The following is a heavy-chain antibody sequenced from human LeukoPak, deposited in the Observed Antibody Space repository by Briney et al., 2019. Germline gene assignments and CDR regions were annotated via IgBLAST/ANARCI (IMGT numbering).Heavy chain of an antibody. CDR2: IRYDGSNK. CDR3: AKDDSSLHSYAFDY. Sequence: PGGSLRLSCAASGFTFSSYGMHWVRQAPGKGLEWVAFIRYDGSNKYYADSVKGRFTISRENSKNTLYLQMNSLRAEDTAVYYCAKDDSSLHSYAFDYWGQGTLVTVSS. CDR1: GFTFSSYG. D-gene: IGHD5-18*01. V-gene: IGHV3-30*02. J-gene: IGHJ4*02.